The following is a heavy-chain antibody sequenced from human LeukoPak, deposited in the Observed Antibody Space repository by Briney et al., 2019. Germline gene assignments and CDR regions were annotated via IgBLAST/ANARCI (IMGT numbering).Heavy chain of an antibody. CDR1: GGTFSSYA. J-gene: IGHJ5*02. V-gene: IGHV1-69*05. CDR3: ARARVGGNYDFWSGQRYNWFDP. Sequence: ASVKVSCKASGGTFSSYAISWVRQAPGQGLEWMGGIIPIFGTANYAQKFQGRVTITTDESTSTAYMELSSLRSEDTAVYYCARARVGGNYDFWSGQRYNWFDPWGQGTLVTVSS. D-gene: IGHD3-3*01. CDR2: IIPIFGTA.